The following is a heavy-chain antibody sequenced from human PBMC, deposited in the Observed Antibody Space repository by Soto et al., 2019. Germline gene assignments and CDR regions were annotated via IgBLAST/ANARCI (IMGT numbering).Heavy chain of an antibody. J-gene: IGHJ4*02. Sequence: QITLKESGPPLVRPTQTLTLTCAFSGFSLSTSGVGVGWIRQPPGKALEWLAVIYWDDSKHYSPSLRSRLTITKDTSKNQVVLTMTNMDPMDTGTYYCAHKGPEDWPLDYWGQGNLVTVSS. CDR2: IYWDDSK. D-gene: IGHD3-9*01. CDR3: AHKGPEDWPLDY. V-gene: IGHV2-5*02. CDR1: GFSLSTSGVG.